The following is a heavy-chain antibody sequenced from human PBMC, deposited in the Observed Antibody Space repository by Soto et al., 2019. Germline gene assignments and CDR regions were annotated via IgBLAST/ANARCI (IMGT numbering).Heavy chain of an antibody. J-gene: IGHJ4*02. CDR3: ARGSSGYYPESFDY. V-gene: IGHV1-24*01. D-gene: IGHD3-22*01. Sequence: ASVKVSCKVSGYTLTELSMHWVRQAPGKGLEWMGGFDPEDGETIYAQKFQGRVTITADESTSTAYMELSSLRSEDTAVYYCARGSSGYYPESFDYWGQGTLVTVSS. CDR2: FDPEDGET. CDR1: GYTLTELS.